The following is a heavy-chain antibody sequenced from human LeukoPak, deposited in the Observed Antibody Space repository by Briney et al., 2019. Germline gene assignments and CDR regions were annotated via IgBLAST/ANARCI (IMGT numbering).Heavy chain of an antibody. V-gene: IGHV1-69*04. CDR2: IIPILGIV. D-gene: IGHD6-19*01. Sequence: SVKVSCKASGGTFSYYAISWVRQAAGQGLEWMGRIIPILGIVNYAQKFQGRVTITTDKSTSTAYMELSSLRSEDTAVYYCARDSSSGNGMDVWGQGTTVTVSS. CDR3: ARDSSSGNGMDV. CDR1: GGTFSYYA. J-gene: IGHJ6*02.